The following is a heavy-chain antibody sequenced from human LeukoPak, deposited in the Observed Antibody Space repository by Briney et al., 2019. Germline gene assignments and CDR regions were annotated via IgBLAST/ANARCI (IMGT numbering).Heavy chain of an antibody. V-gene: IGHV1-18*04. Sequence: GASVKVSCKASGYTFTSYGISWVRQAPGQGLEWMGWISAYNGNTNYAQKLQGRVTMTTDTSTSTAYMELRSLRSDDTAVYYCARVGGLWFGELLGDLYYYYGMDVRGKGTTVTVSS. J-gene: IGHJ6*04. CDR3: ARVGGLWFGELLGDLYYYYGMDV. D-gene: IGHD3-10*01. CDR2: ISAYNGNT. CDR1: GYTFTSYG.